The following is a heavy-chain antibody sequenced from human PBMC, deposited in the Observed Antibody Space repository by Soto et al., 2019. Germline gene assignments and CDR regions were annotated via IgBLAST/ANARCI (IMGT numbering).Heavy chain of an antibody. D-gene: IGHD2-15*01. CDR2: VYYRGSI. Sequence: PSETLSLTCTVSGDSISSPDYYWSWIRQAPGKGLELIGYVYYRGSIYYTPSFESRVSISIDTSKNQFSLRLTSVTAADSAVYYCARASLSGISASIDYWGQGTLVTVSS. J-gene: IGHJ4*02. CDR3: ARASLSGISASIDY. CDR1: GDSISSPDYY. V-gene: IGHV4-30-4*01.